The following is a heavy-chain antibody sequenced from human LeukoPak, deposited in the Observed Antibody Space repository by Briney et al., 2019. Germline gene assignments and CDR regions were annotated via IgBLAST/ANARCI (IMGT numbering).Heavy chain of an antibody. V-gene: IGHV1-69*13. CDR2: IIPIFGTA. D-gene: IGHD2-21*01. CDR1: GGTFSSYA. J-gene: IGHJ6*03. CDR3: ARELAYCGGDCYSGHYYYYYYMDV. Sequence: SVKVSCKASGGTFSSYAISWVRQAPGQGLEWMGGIIPIFGTANYAQKFQGRVTITADESTSTAYMELSSLRSEDTAVYYSARELAYCGGDCYSGHYYYYYYMDVWGKGTTVTVSS.